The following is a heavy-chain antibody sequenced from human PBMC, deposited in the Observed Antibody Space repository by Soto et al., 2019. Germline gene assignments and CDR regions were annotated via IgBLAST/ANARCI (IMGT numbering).Heavy chain of an antibody. J-gene: IGHJ4*02. D-gene: IGHD2-2*01. CDR1: GFTFSSYA. Sequence: GGSLRLSCAASGFTFSSYAMNWVRQAPGKGLEWVSSIGGGGRTTYYADSVKGRFTISRDNSKNTLSLQMDSLRAEDTAVYFCAKDIWPLCNTNCYSAFDYWGQGTLVTVSS. CDR3: AKDIWPLCNTNCYSAFDY. V-gene: IGHV3-23*01. CDR2: IGGGGRTT.